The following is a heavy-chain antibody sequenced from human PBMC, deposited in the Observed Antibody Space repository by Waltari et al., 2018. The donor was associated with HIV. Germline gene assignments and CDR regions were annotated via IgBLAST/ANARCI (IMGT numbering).Heavy chain of an antibody. CDR3: ARGFTIFGVVTHYYYYYGMDV. V-gene: IGHV4-34*01. CDR2: INHSGST. CDR1: GGSFSGYY. D-gene: IGHD3-3*01. Sequence: QVQLQQWGAGLLKPSETLSLTCAVYGGSFSGYYWSWIRQPPGTGLEWIGEINHSGSTNYNPSLKSRVTISVDTSKNQFSLKLSSVTAADTAVYYCARGFTIFGVVTHYYYYYGMDVWGQGTTVTVSS. J-gene: IGHJ6*02.